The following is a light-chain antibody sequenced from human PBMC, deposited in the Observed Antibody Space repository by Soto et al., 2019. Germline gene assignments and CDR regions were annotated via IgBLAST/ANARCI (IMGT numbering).Light chain of an antibody. V-gene: IGKV3-11*01. CDR3: QQRSNWPPIT. Sequence: DIVMTQSPSTLSVAVGERATISCQASQSVSSYLAWYQQKPGQAPRLLIYDASNRATGIPARFSGSGSGTDFTLTISSLEPEDFAVYYCQQRSNWPPITFGQGTGLEIK. CDR1: QSVSSY. J-gene: IGKJ5*01. CDR2: DAS.